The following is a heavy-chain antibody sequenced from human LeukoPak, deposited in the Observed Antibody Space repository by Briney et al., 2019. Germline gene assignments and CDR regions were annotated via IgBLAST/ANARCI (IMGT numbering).Heavy chain of an antibody. J-gene: IGHJ4*02. D-gene: IGHD3-22*01. CDR2: MHYSGST. V-gene: IGHV4-59*01. CDR1: GGSISGYY. CDR3: ARWAGGYYKNFDY. Sequence: SETLSLTCTVSGGSISGYYGRWIRQPPGKGLEGIGYMHYSGSTNYTPSLKSRVTISVDTSTNQLSLKLSSATAADTAVYYCARWAGGYYKNFDYWGQGTLVTVSS.